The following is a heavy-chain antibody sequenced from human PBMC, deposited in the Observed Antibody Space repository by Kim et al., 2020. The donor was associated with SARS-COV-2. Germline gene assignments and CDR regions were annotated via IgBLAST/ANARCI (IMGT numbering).Heavy chain of an antibody. Sequence: GGSLRLSCAASGFTFSDAWMSWVRQAPGKGLEWVGRIKTKTDVGTTDYAAPVKGRFTISRDDSKNTLYLQMNSLKTEDTAVYYCSTHRTDYWAEGTLVTVSS. J-gene: IGHJ4*02. CDR3: STHRTDY. V-gene: IGHV3-15*01. CDR1: GFTFSDAW. CDR2: IKTKTDVGTT.